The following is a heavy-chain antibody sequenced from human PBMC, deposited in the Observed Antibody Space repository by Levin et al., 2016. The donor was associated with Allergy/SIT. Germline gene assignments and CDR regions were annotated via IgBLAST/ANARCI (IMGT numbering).Heavy chain of an antibody. Sequence: SCAASGFTFSSYWMHWVRQAPGKGLVWVSRINSDGSSTSYADSVKGRFTISRDNAKNTLYLQMNSLRAEDTAVYYCARECIVGATGEDAFDIWGQGTMVTVSS. CDR3: ARECIVGATGEDAFDI. CDR1: GFTFSSYW. D-gene: IGHD1-26*01. J-gene: IGHJ3*02. CDR2: INSDGSST. V-gene: IGHV3-74*01.